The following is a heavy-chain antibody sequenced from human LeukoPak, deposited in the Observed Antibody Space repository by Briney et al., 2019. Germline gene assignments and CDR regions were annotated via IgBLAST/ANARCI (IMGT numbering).Heavy chain of an antibody. D-gene: IGHD3-22*01. J-gene: IGHJ4*02. CDR2: ISYDGSNK. V-gene: IGHV3-30*03. CDR1: GFTFSDYY. Sequence: GGSLRLSCAASGFTFSDYYMSWIRQAPGKGLEWVAVISYDGSNKYYADSVKGRFTISRDNSKNTLYLQMNSLRAEDTAVYYCARDSSGLADYWGQGTLVTVSS. CDR3: ARDSSGLADY.